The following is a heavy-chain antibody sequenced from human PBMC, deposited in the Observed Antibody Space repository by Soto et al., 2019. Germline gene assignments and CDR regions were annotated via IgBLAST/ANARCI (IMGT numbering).Heavy chain of an antibody. CDR2: VFHTGTT. Sequence: QVQLQELGPGLVKPSGTLSLTCAVSGDSVSSPYYWCWVRQPPGKGLEWIGEVFHTGTTSYNPSLRSRVTISMDKSNNQFSLDLNYVTAADTAVYYCARSAGWYAVHSWGPGTLVIVSS. D-gene: IGHD6-19*01. CDR3: ARSAGWYAVHS. V-gene: IGHV4-4*02. CDR1: GDSVSSPYY. J-gene: IGHJ4*02.